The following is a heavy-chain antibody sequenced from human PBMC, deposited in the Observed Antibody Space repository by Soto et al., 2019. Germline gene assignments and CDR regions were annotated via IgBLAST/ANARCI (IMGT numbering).Heavy chain of an antibody. J-gene: IGHJ6*02. V-gene: IGHV1-8*01. Sequence: ASVKVSCKASGYTFTSYDINWVRQATGQGLEWMGWMNPNSGNTGYAQKFQGRVTMTRNTSISTAYMELSSLRSEDTAVYYCARATFYYDFWSGYYQMSSYYYYGMDVWGQGTTVTVSS. CDR1: GYTFTSYD. D-gene: IGHD3-3*01. CDR2: MNPNSGNT. CDR3: ARATFYYDFWSGYYQMSSYYYYGMDV.